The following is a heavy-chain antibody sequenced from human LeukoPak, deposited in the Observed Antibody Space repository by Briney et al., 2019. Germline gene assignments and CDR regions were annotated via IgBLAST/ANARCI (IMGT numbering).Heavy chain of an antibody. Sequence: PGGPLRLSCAASGFTFSSYSMNWVRQAPGKGLEWVSAISGSGDNTYYADSVKGRFTVSRDNSKNTLYVQMKSLRAEDTAVYYCAKDFVVVPGNVNYFDYWGQGTLVTVSS. D-gene: IGHD2-21*02. V-gene: IGHV3-23*01. CDR3: AKDFVVVPGNVNYFDY. J-gene: IGHJ4*02. CDR2: ISGSGDNT. CDR1: GFTFSSYS.